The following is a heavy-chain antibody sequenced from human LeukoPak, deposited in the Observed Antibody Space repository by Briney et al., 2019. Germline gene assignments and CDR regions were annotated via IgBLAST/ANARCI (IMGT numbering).Heavy chain of an antibody. J-gene: IGHJ3*02. V-gene: IGHV1-46*01. CDR2: INPSGGST. D-gene: IGHD3-10*01. Sequence: ASVKVSCKASGYTFTGYYMHWVRQAPGQGLEWMGIINPSGGSTSYAQKFQGRVTMTRDTSTSTVYMELSSLRSEDTAVYYCARDLTMVRGVIIGLFAFDTWGQGTMVTVSS. CDR1: GYTFTGYY. CDR3: ARDLTMVRGVIIGLFAFDT.